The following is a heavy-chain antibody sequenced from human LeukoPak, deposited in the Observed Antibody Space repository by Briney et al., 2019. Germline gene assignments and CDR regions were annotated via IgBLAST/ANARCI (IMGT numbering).Heavy chain of an antibody. Sequence: SETLSLTCAVYGGSFSGYYWSWIRQPPGKGLEWIGEINHSGSTNYNPSLKSRVTIPVDTSKNQFSLKLSSVTAADTALYFCATGPYSYDSSVAFDIWGQGTMVIVSS. CDR2: INHSGST. V-gene: IGHV4-34*01. J-gene: IGHJ3*02. CDR1: GGSFSGYY. CDR3: ATGPYSYDSSVAFDI. D-gene: IGHD3-22*01.